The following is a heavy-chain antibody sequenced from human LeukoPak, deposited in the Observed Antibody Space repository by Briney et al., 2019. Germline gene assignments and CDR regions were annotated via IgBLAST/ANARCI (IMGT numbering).Heavy chain of an antibody. Sequence: SETLSLTCTVSGYSISSGYYWGWIRPPPGKGLEWIGSIYHSGSTYYNPSLKSRVTISVDTSKNQFSLKLSSVTAADTAVYYCATDDHTFDYWGQGTLVTVSS. CDR3: ATDDHTFDY. V-gene: IGHV4-38-2*02. J-gene: IGHJ4*02. CDR2: IYHSGST. CDR1: GYSISSGYY.